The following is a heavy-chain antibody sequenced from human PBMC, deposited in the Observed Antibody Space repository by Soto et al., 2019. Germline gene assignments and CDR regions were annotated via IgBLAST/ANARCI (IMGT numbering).Heavy chain of an antibody. CDR3: VRGVLS. D-gene: IGHD3-10*01. Sequence: SETLSLTCNFSGGSISSGVYYWTWIRQHPGKGLEWIGNIHHSGSTFYNPSLKSRVSISVDTSKNQFSLKLSSVTAADTAVYFCVRGVLSWGQGTLVTVS. V-gene: IGHV4-31*03. J-gene: IGHJ1*01. CDR1: GGSISSGVYY. CDR2: IHHSGST.